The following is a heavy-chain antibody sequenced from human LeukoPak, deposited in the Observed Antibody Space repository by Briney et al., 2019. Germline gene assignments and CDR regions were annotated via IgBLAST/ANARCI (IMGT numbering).Heavy chain of an antibody. V-gene: IGHV3-9*01. J-gene: IGHJ4*02. CDR2: ISWDSDSI. CDR1: GFIFDDYA. Sequence: SGGSLRLSCAASGFIFDDYAMHWVRQAPGKGLEWVSGISWDSDSIDYADSVKGRFTISRDNAKNSLYLEMNSLRAEDTAIYYCAKNPLVSGTIYFDSWGQGTLLTVSS. CDR3: AKNPLVSGTIYFDS. D-gene: IGHD6-19*01.